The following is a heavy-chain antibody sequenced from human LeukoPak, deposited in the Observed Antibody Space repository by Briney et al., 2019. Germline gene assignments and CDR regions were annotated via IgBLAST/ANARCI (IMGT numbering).Heavy chain of an antibody. CDR3: AKGALFRLGGVY. CDR2: ISGSGSTT. V-gene: IGHV3-23*01. CDR1: GFTFSSYA. Sequence: GGSLRLSCAVSGFTFSSYAMGWVRQAPGKGLEWVSTISGSGSTTYYADSVKGRFTISRDNSKNTLYLQMNSLRGEDTAVYYCAKGALFRLGGVYWGQGTLVTVSS. D-gene: IGHD3-3*01. J-gene: IGHJ4*02.